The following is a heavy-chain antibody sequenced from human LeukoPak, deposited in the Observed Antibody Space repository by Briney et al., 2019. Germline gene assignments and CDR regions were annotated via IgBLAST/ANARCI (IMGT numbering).Heavy chain of an antibody. CDR1: GGSISSGGYY. CDR2: IYHSGST. Sequence: KSSQTLSLTCTVSGGSISSGGYYWSWIRQHPGKGLEWIGEIYHSGSTNYNPSLKSRVTISVDKSKNQFSLKLSSVTAADTAVYYCARDRESDSSSWYDDFDYWGQGTLVTVSS. V-gene: IGHV4-31*03. J-gene: IGHJ4*02. CDR3: ARDRESDSSSWYDDFDY. D-gene: IGHD6-13*01.